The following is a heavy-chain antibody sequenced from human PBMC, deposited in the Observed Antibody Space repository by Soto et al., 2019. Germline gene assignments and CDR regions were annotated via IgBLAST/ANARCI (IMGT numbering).Heavy chain of an antibody. Sequence: ASVKASCKASGYTFSSYYMHRVRQPPGHGPEWMGIINPSGGSTSYAQKFQGRVTMTRDTSTSTVYMELSSLRSEDTAVYYCASHGDYYDSSGYTWGQGTLVTV. CDR3: ASHGDYYDSSGYT. J-gene: IGHJ5*02. D-gene: IGHD3-22*01. CDR1: GYTFSSYY. CDR2: INPSGGST. V-gene: IGHV1-46*01.